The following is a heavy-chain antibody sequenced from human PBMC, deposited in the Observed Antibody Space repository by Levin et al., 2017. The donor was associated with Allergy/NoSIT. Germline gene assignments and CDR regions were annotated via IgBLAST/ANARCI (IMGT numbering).Heavy chain of an antibody. CDR1: GFSLSTSGVG. CDR3: AHVIVVPAADYYFDY. V-gene: IGHV2-5*02. Sequence: SGPTLVKPTQTLTLTCTFSGFSLSTSGVGVGWIRQPPGKALEWLALIYWDDDKRYSPSLKSRLTITKDTSKNQVVLTMTNMDPVDTATYYCAHVIVVPAADYYFDYWGQGTLVTVSS. J-gene: IGHJ4*02. D-gene: IGHD2-2*01. CDR2: IYWDDDK.